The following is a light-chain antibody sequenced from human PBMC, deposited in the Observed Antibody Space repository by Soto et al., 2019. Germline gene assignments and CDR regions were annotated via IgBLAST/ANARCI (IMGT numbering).Light chain of an antibody. CDR3: QRYNSPPWT. J-gene: IGKJ1*01. CDR2: RAS. V-gene: IGKV1-27*01. CDR1: QGIDYF. Sequence: DIQMTQSPSSLSASVGDRVTITCRASQGIDYFLAWYQQKPGKVPKLLIYRASTLQSGVPSRFSGSGSGTDFSLTISGLXXEDVATYFCQRYNSPPWTFGQGTKVE.